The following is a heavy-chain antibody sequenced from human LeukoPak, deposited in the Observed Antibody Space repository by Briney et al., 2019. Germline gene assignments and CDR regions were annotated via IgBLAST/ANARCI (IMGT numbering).Heavy chain of an antibody. CDR3: ATDTMRGKDY. Sequence: RGESLKISCKGSGYSFTSYWIGWVRQMPGKGLEWMGIISPDDSDTTYSPSFQGQVTISADKSITTAYLQWSSLKASDTAIYYCATDTMRGKDYWGQGTLVIVSS. D-gene: IGHD3-10*01. V-gene: IGHV5-51*01. J-gene: IGHJ4*02. CDR1: GYSFTSYW. CDR2: ISPDDSDT.